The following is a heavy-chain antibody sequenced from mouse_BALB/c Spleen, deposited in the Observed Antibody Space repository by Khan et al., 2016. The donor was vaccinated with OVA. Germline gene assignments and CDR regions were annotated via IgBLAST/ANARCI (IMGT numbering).Heavy chain of an antibody. Sequence: EVKLVESGGDLVQPGGSRKLSCAASGFTFSSYGMHWVRQAPEKGLEWVAYISGDSNTIYYADTVKGRFTISRDNPRNTLLLQMTSLMSEDTAMYYCATSYCYGYYFDYWGPGTTLTVSS. CDR1: GFTFSSYG. D-gene: IGHD1-1*01. V-gene: IGHV5-17*02. CDR2: ISGDSNTI. CDR3: ATSYCYGYYFDY. J-gene: IGHJ2*01.